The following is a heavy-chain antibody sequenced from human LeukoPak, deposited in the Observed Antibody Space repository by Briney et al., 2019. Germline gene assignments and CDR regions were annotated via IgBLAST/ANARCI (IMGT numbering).Heavy chain of an antibody. CDR2: INHSGST. J-gene: IGHJ1*01. Sequence: SETLSLTCAVYGGSFSGYYWSWFRQPPGKGLEWIGEINHSGSTNYNPSLKSRVTISVDTSKNQFSLKLSSVTAADTAVYYCARKGLLWFGENEYFQHWGQGTLVTVSS. D-gene: IGHD3-10*01. CDR3: ARKGLLWFGENEYFQH. CDR1: GGSFSGYY. V-gene: IGHV4-34*01.